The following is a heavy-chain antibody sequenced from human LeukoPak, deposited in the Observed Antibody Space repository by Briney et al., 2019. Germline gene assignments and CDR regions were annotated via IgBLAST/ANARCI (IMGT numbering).Heavy chain of an antibody. D-gene: IGHD3-9*01. Sequence: GSSVKVSCXASGGTFSSYAISWVRQAPGQGLEWMGRIIPIFGTANYAQKFQGRVTITTDESTSTAYMELSSLRSEDTAVYYCAREVNYDILTGYYYFDYWGQGTLVTVSS. CDR2: IIPIFGTA. J-gene: IGHJ4*02. V-gene: IGHV1-69*05. CDR3: AREVNYDILTGYYYFDY. CDR1: GGTFSSYA.